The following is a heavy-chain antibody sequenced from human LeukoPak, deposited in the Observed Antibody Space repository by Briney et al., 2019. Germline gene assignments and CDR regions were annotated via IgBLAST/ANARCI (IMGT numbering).Heavy chain of an antibody. V-gene: IGHV3-30*03. CDR1: GLTFSTNG. J-gene: IGHJ4*02. CDR3: VRDHSTAFDS. Sequence: GGSLRLSCAASGLTFSTNGMHWVRQVPGKGLEWVAVISYDGSTQYYADSVKGRFFISRDDSSSTLFLQMNSLRPEDTAVYFCVRDHSTAFDSWGQGTLVTVSS. CDR2: ISYDGSTQ.